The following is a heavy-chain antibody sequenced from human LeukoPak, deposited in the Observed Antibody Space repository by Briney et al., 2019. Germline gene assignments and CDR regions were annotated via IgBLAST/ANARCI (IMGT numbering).Heavy chain of an antibody. D-gene: IGHD3-10*01. CDR2: IYTSGST. CDR3: ARDGYYYGSGSYPFDP. V-gene: IGHV4-4*07. J-gene: IGHJ5*02. CDR1: GGSISSYY. Sequence: SETLSLTCTVSGGSISSYYWSWIRQPAGKGLEWIGRIYTSGSTHFNPSLKSRVTMSVDTSKNQFSLKLSSVTAADTAVYYCARDGYYYGSGSYPFDPWGQGTLVTVSS.